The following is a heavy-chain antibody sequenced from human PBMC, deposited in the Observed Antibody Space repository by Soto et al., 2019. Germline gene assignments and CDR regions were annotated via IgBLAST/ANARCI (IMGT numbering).Heavy chain of an antibody. Sequence: QLQLQESGPGLVKPSETLSLTCTVSGDSISSSSNYYWGWIRQPPGKGLEWIGSIYFSGRAYYSPSLKSRVTISVDTSKNQFSLTLNSVTAADTAVYYCATFEIYGSGSHSEPYHFDYWGQGTLVTVSS. D-gene: IGHD3-10*01. CDR3: ATFEIYGSGSHSEPYHFDY. J-gene: IGHJ4*02. CDR1: GDSISSSSNYY. CDR2: IYFSGRA. V-gene: IGHV4-39*01.